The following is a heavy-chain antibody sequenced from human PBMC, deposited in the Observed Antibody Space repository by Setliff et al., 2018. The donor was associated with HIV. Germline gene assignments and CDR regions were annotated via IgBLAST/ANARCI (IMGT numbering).Heavy chain of an antibody. V-gene: IGHV1-2*02. CDR1: GYTFTGYI. D-gene: IGHD1-26*01. CDR2: INPYSGDT. J-gene: IGHJ4*02. CDR3: ALASIVSTARWNH. Sequence: ASVKVSCKASGYTFTGYIIHWVRQAPGQGLEWVGWINPYSGDTTFAHKFRGRVTMTRDTSPSTAYMELSSLTSDDTAVYYCALASIVSTARWNHWGRGTTVTVSS.